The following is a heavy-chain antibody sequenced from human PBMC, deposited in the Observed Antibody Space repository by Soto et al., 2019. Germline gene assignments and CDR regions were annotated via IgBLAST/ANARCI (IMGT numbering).Heavy chain of an antibody. CDR3: ARTTAVPNALRSRYFFDY. V-gene: IGHV4-61*01. J-gene: IGHJ4*02. D-gene: IGHD4-17*01. CDR2: VYYSGTT. CDR1: GGSVSNKTYY. Sequence: SETLSLTCSVSGGSVSNKTYYWSWVRPPPGKRLGGIGYVYYSGTTNYSPTLNSRVTISVDLSKNQFSLRLSSVTTADTALYDCARTTAVPNALRSRYFFDYWGQGTLVTVSS.